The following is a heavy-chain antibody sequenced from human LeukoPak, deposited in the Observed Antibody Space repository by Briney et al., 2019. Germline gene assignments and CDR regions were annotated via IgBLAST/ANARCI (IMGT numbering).Heavy chain of an antibody. D-gene: IGHD6-19*01. CDR1: GFTFDDYA. CDR3: AKDFSHGSGFDY. Sequence: GGSLRLSCAASGFTFDDYAMHWVRQAPGKGLEWVSGISWNSGSIGYADSVKGRFTISRDNAKNSLYLQMNSLRAEDMALYYCAKDFSHGSGFDYWGQGTLVTVSS. CDR2: ISWNSGSI. J-gene: IGHJ4*02. V-gene: IGHV3-9*03.